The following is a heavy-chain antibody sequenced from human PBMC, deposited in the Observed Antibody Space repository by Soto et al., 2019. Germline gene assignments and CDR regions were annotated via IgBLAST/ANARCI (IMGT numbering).Heavy chain of an antibody. V-gene: IGHV3-48*02. D-gene: IGHD3-22*01. Sequence: GGSLRLSCAASGFTFSSYSMNWVRQAPGKGLEWVSYISSSSSTIYYADSVKGRFTISRDNAKNSLYLQMNSLRDEDTAVYYCARERQNYYDSSGHDYWGQGTLVTVSS. CDR3: ARERQNYYDSSGHDY. J-gene: IGHJ4*02. CDR1: GFTFSSYS. CDR2: ISSSSSTI.